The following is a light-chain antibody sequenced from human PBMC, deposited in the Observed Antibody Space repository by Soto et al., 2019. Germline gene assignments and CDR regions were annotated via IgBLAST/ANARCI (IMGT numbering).Light chain of an antibody. J-gene: IGLJ1*01. CDR1: NIGSKS. V-gene: IGLV3-21*01. CDR3: QVWDTSSDHHV. Sequence: SYELTQSPSVLVAPGQTATITCGGNNIGSKSVNWYQHKAGQAPVLVMSYDSDRPSGIPERFSGSNSGNTATLTLSRVESGDEADYYCQVWDTSSDHHVFGSGTKVTVL. CDR2: YDS.